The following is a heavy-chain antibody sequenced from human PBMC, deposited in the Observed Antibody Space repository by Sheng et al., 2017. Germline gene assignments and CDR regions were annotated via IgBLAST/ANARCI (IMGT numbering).Heavy chain of an antibody. V-gene: IGHV3-53*01. D-gene: IGHD3-3*01. CDR3: ARDHGGDVPFGPT. CDR1: GFTVSGNH. CDR2: IHTNGNT. Sequence: EVQLVESGGGLIQPGGSLRLSCAASGFTVSGNHMSWVRQAPGKGLEWVSLIHTNGNTYYTDSVKGRFTISRDSSKNTLYLQMNSLRAEDTAVYYCARDHGGDVPFGPTWGQG. J-gene: IGHJ3*01.